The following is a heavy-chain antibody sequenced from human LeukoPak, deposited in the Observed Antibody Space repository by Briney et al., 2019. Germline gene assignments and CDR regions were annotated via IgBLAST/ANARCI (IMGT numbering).Heavy chain of an antibody. J-gene: IGHJ4*02. CDR1: GGSNSSGSYY. V-gene: IGHV4-61*02. Sequence: SSETLSLTCTVSGGSNSSGSYYWSWIRQPAGKGLEWIGRIYTSGSTNYNPSLKSRVTISVDTSKNQFSLKLSSVTAADTAVYYCARGLQPTYYYGSGSYYNVESFDYWGQGTLVTVSS. D-gene: IGHD3-10*01. CDR3: ARGLQPTYYYGSGSYYNVESFDY. CDR2: IYTSGST.